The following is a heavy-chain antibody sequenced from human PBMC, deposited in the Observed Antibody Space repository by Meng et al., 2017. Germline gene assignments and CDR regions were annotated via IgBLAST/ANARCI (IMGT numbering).Heavy chain of an antibody. J-gene: IGHJ4*02. V-gene: IGHV1-69*01. CDR1: GGTFSSYA. CDR3: ARALKHYYDSSGYRVGYFDY. CDR2: IIPIFGTA. D-gene: IGHD3-22*01. Sequence: QGQAGGSGAEVQKPGSSVKVPCKASGGTFSSYAISWVRQAPGQGLEWMGGIIPIFGTANYAQKFQGRVTITADESTSTAYMELSSLRSEDTAVYYCARALKHYYDSSGYRVGYFDYWGQGTLVTVSS.